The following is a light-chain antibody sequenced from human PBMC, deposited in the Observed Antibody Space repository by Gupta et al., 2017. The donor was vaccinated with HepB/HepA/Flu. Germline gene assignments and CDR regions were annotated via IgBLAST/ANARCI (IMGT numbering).Light chain of an antibody. CDR3: QLTYSAPPWT. V-gene: IGKV1-39*01. Sequence: DIQMTQSPSSLSASIGDRVTITCRASQSIASYLNWYQQQLGKAPKLLIFAASSLQSGVPSRFSGSGSGTDFTLTISSLQPEDFATYYCQLTYSAPPWTFGQGTKVEIK. CDR2: AAS. J-gene: IGKJ1*01. CDR1: QSIASY.